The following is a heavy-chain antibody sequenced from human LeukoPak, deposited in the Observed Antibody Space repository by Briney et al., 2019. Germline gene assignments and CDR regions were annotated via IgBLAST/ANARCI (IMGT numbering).Heavy chain of an antibody. J-gene: IGHJ4*02. Sequence: PRGSLRVSCTAPGFRFRKYGMQWVRQAPGKGLEWVAIIWFDGSNSYHADSVEGRFTISRDNSKNTLYLQMNSLRAEDTAVYYGAREATGTGVDDYWGQGTLVTVTS. D-gene: IGHD6-19*01. CDR3: AREATGTGVDDY. V-gene: IGHV3-33*01. CDR1: GFRFRKYG. CDR2: IWFDGSNS.